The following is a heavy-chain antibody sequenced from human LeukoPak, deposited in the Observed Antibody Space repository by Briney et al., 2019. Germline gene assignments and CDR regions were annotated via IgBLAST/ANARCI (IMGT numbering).Heavy chain of an antibody. V-gene: IGHV1-2*02. D-gene: IGHD3-16*02. CDR1: GYTFTGYY. Sequence: ASVKVSCKASGYTFTGYYMHWVRQAPGQGLEWMGWINPNSGSTNYAQKFQGRVTMTRDTSISTAYMELSRLRSDDTAVYYCARAPSIRVITNFDYWGQGTLVTVSS. J-gene: IGHJ4*02. CDR3: ARAPSIRVITNFDY. CDR2: INPNSGST.